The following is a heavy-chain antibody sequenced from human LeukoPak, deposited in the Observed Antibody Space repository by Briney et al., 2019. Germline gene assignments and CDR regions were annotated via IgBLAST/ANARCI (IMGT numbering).Heavy chain of an antibody. D-gene: IGHD3-10*01. CDR1: GFTVSSNY. CDR2: IYSGGST. Sequence: PGGSLRLSCAASGFTVSSNYMSWVRQAPGKGLGWVSVIYSGGSTYYADSVKGRFTISRDNSKNTLYLQMNSLRAKDTAVYYCARDGTYYYGSGSYLIDYWGQGTLVTVSS. CDR3: ARDGTYYYGSGSYLIDY. J-gene: IGHJ4*02. V-gene: IGHV3-66*01.